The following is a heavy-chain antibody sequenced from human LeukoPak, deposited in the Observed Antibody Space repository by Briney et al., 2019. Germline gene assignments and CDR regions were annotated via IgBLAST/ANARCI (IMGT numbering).Heavy chain of an antibody. Sequence: SETLSLTCTVSGDFITAYYWSWIRQPPGKGLEWIGYIYYSGSTNYNPSLKSRVTISVDTSKNQFSLKLSSVTAADTAVYYCARVGGAGYNYRGIDYWGQGTLVTVSS. J-gene: IGHJ4*02. V-gene: IGHV4-59*01. CDR1: GDFITAYY. CDR3: ARVGGAGYNYRGIDY. D-gene: IGHD5-24*01. CDR2: IYYSGST.